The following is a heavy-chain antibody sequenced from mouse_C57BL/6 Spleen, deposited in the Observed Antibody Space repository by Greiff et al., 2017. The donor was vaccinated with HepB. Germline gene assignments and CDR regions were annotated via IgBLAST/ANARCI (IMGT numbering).Heavy chain of an antibody. CDR2: ISSGSSTI. V-gene: IGHV5-17*01. D-gene: IGHD1-1*01. CDR3: ARGYYGSSSGFDY. Sequence: EVMLVESGGGLVKPGGSLKLSCAASGFTFSDYGMHWVRQAPEKGLEWVAYISSGSSTIYYADTVKGRFTISRDNAKNTLFLQMTSLRSEDTAMYYCARGYYGSSSGFDYWGQGTTLTVSS. CDR1: GFTFSDYG. J-gene: IGHJ2*01.